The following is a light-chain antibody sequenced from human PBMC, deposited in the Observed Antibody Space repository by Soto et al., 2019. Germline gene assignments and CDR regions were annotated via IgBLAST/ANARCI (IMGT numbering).Light chain of an antibody. CDR2: DVS. CDR1: SSDVGAYNY. Sequence: QSALTQPASVSGSPGESITISCTGNSSDVGAYNYVSWYQHHPGKAPTLMIYDVSNRPSGVSNRFSGSKSGNTASLTISGRQAEDEADYYCSSYTSPNSLFGGGTQLTVL. CDR3: SSYTSPNSL. J-gene: IGLJ2*01. V-gene: IGLV2-14*03.